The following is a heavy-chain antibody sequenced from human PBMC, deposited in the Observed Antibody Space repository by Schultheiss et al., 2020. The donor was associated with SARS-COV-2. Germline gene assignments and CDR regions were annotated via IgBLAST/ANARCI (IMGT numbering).Heavy chain of an antibody. J-gene: IGHJ3*02. CDR3: AKDERDYGDYEEDAFDI. Sequence: GGSLRLSCAASGFTFSSYSMNWVRQAPGKGLEWVSSISSSSSYIYYADSVKGRFTISRDNAKNSLYLQMNSLRAEDTAVYYCAKDERDYGDYEEDAFDIWGQGTMVTVSS. D-gene: IGHD4-17*01. V-gene: IGHV3-21*01. CDR1: GFTFSSYS. CDR2: ISSSSSYI.